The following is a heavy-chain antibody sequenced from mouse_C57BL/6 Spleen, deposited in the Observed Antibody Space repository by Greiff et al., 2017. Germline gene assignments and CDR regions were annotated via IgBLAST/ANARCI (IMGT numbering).Heavy chain of an antibody. V-gene: IGHV1-26*01. J-gene: IGHJ1*03. Sequence: VQLQQSGPELVKPGASVKISCKASGYTFTDYYMNWVKQSHGKSLEWIGDINPNNGGTSYNQKFKGKATLTVDKSSSTAYMELRSLTSEDSAVYYCARGEYLGWYFDVWGTGTTVTVSS. CDR3: ARGEYLGWYFDV. CDR1: GYTFTDYY. CDR2: INPNNGGT. D-gene: IGHD5-1*01.